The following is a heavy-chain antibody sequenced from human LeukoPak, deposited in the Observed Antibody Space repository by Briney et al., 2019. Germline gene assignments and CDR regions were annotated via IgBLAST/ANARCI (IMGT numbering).Heavy chain of an antibody. Sequence: GGSLRLSCAASGFTFSSYSMTWVRQAPGKGLEWVSSISSSSSYIYYADSVKGRFTISRDNAKNSLYLQMNSLRAEDTAVYYCAKDGSGWYGDYWGQGTLVTVSS. D-gene: IGHD6-19*01. V-gene: IGHV3-21*01. CDR2: ISSSSSYI. J-gene: IGHJ4*02. CDR3: AKDGSGWYGDY. CDR1: GFTFSSYS.